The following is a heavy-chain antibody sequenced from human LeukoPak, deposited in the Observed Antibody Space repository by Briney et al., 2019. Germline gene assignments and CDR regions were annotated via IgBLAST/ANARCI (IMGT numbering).Heavy chain of an antibody. CDR3: ARWRIAALAFDY. J-gene: IGHJ4*02. CDR1: DYSINSGYY. CDR2: IYHSGST. Sequence: SETLSLTCTVSDYSINSGYYWDWIRQPPGKGLEWIGSIYHSGSTYYNPSLKSRVTISVDTSKNQFSLKLGSVTAADTAVYYCARWRIAALAFDYWGQGTLVTVSS. V-gene: IGHV4-38-2*02. D-gene: IGHD6-6*01.